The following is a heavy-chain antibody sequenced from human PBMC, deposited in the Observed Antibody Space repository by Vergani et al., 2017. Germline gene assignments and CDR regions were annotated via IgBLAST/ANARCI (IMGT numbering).Heavy chain of an antibody. CDR2: INPSGGHT. CDR3: ARGDYGILTGYRY. J-gene: IGHJ4*02. CDR1: GYTFSNYY. Sequence: QAQVVQSGAEVKKSGASVNVSCKTSGYTFSNYYMHWVRQAPGQGLEWMGIINPSGGHTNYAQKFQGRVTMNRDTSTSTVYMELSSLRSEDTAIYYCARGDYGILTGYRYWGQGTLVTVSA. D-gene: IGHD3-9*01. V-gene: IGHV1-46*03.